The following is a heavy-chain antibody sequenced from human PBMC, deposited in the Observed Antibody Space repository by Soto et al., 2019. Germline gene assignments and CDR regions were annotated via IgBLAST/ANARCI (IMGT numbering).Heavy chain of an antibody. V-gene: IGHV3-23*01. J-gene: IGHJ4*02. CDR2: ISGSGGST. CDR3: ATELGLYGSGSYSLFTPFDY. Sequence: GGSLRLSCAASGFTFSSYAMSWVRQAPGQGLEWVSAISGSGGSTYYADSVKGRFTISRDNSKNTLYLQMNSLRAEDTAVYYCATELGLYGSGSYSLFTPFDYWGQGTLVTVSS. CDR1: GFTFSSYA. D-gene: IGHD3-10*01.